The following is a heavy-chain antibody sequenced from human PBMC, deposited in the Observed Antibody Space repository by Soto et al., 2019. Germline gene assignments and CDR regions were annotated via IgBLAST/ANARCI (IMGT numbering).Heavy chain of an antibody. D-gene: IGHD4-17*01. V-gene: IGHV3-23*01. J-gene: IGHJ6*02. CDR3: AKNSYGDSWNFGLDV. CDR2: LSASGSGS. Sequence: EVQLLESGGGLVQPGGSLRLSCTTSRFSFNTYGMTWVRRAPGKGLEWVSTLSASGSGSYYAESVKGRFTVSRDNSKNTMYLQMNSLRDEDTAVYYCAKNSYGDSWNFGLDVWGQGNTVTVSS. CDR1: RFSFNTYG.